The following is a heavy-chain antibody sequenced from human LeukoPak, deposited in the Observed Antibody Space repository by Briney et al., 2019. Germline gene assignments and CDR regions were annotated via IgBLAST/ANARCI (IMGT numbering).Heavy chain of an antibody. CDR2: INHSGST. CDR1: GGSFSGYY. J-gene: IGHJ3*02. V-gene: IGHV4-34*01. D-gene: IGHD3-22*01. CDR3: ARAVTMIVVPRRAFDI. Sequence: SETLSLTCAVYGGSFSGYYWSWIRQPPGKGLEWVGEINHSGSTNYNPSLKSRVTISVDTSKNQFSLKLSSVTAADTAVYYCARAVTMIVVPRRAFDIWGQGTMVTVFS.